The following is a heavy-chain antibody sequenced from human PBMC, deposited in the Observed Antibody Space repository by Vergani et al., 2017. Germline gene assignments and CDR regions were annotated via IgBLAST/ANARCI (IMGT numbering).Heavy chain of an antibody. V-gene: IGHV3-30*04. D-gene: IGHD3-22*01. J-gene: IGHJ4*02. CDR2: ISYDGSNK. Sequence: QVQLVESGGSVVQPGRSLRLSCAASGFTFSSYAMHWVRQAPGKGLEWVAVISYDGSNKYYADSVKGRFTISRDNSKNTLYLQMNSLRAEDTAVYYCASAYDSSGYPGGLDYWGQGTLVTVSS. CDR1: GFTFSSYA. CDR3: ASAYDSSGYPGGLDY.